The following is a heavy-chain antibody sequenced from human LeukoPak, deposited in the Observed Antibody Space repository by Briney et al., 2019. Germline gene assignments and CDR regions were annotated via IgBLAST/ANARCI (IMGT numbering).Heavy chain of an antibody. CDR3: ARDGIAAAGYYYYYYMDV. V-gene: IGHV1-69*05. Sequence: SVKVSCKASGYTFTSYDINWVRQAPGQGLEWMGGIIPIFGTANYAQKFQGRVTITTDESTSTAYMELSSLRSEDTAVYYCARDGIAAAGYYYYYYMDVWGKGTTVTVSS. CDR1: GYTFTSYD. CDR2: IIPIFGTA. D-gene: IGHD6-13*01. J-gene: IGHJ6*03.